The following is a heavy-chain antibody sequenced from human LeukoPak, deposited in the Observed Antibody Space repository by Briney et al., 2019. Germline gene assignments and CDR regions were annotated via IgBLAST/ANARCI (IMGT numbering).Heavy chain of an antibody. CDR2: TYYRSKWYN. Sequence: SQTLSLTCAISGDSVSSNSAAWNWIRQSPSRGLEWLGRTYYRSKWYNDYAISVESRITINPDTSKNQFSLQLNSVTPEDTAVYYCARASGGYSYGYVGYYYYGMDVWGQGTTVSVSS. CDR3: ARASGGYSYGYVGYYYYGMDV. D-gene: IGHD5-18*01. J-gene: IGHJ6*02. CDR1: GDSVSSNSAA. V-gene: IGHV6-1*01.